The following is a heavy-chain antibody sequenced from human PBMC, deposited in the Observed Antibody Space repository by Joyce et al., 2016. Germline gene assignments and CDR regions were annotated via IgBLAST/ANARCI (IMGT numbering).Heavy chain of an antibody. Sequence: VQLQESGPGLVKPSQTLSLTCTVSGGSIAAGGYFWSWIRQRPVQGLEWIGYVYDSETAYYNPSLRSRRSMSFDTTKNQFSLNRKSVTAADTAVYYCARRDRNSRNWFDPWGQGTLVTVSS. CDR1: GGSIAAGGYF. CDR2: VYDSETA. CDR3: ARRDRNSRNWFDP. V-gene: IGHV4-31*03. J-gene: IGHJ5*02. D-gene: IGHD1/OR15-1a*01.